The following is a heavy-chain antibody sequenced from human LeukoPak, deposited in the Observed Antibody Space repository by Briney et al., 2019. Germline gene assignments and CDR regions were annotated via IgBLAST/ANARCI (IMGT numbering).Heavy chain of an antibody. Sequence: GGSLRLSCAASGFTFSSNWMSWVRQAPGKGLEWVSSISSSSSYIYYADSVKGRFTISRDNAKNSLYLQMNSLRAEDTAVYYCATSSGVTTVTPFDYWGQGTLVTVSS. CDR1: GFTFSSNW. CDR2: ISSSSSYI. D-gene: IGHD4-11*01. V-gene: IGHV3-21*01. J-gene: IGHJ4*02. CDR3: ATSSGVTTVTPFDY.